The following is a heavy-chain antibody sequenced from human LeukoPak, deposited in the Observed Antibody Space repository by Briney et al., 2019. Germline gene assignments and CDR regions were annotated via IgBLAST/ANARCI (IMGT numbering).Heavy chain of an antibody. CDR1: GGSISSYY. J-gene: IGHJ6*03. Sequence: SETLSLTCTVSGGSISSYYWSWIRQPPGKGLEWIGYIYYSGSTNYNPSLKSRVTISVDTSKNQFSLKLSSVTAADTAVYYCASQTPHIWFGDYMDVWGKGTTVTVSS. CDR2: IYYSGST. CDR3: ASQTPHIWFGDYMDV. V-gene: IGHV4-59*12. D-gene: IGHD3-10*01.